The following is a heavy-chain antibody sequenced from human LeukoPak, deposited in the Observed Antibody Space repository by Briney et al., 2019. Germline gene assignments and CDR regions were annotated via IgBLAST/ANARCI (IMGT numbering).Heavy chain of an antibody. D-gene: IGHD3-16*01. CDR1: GFTFSSYW. V-gene: IGHV3-7*03. CDR3: ARGGGLDV. Sequence: GGSLRLSCAASGFTFSSYWMNWARQAPGKGLEWVASINHNGNVNYYVDSEKGRFTISGDNAKNSLYLQMSNLRAEDTAVYFCARGGGLDVWGQGATVTVSS. J-gene: IGHJ6*02. CDR2: INHNGNVN.